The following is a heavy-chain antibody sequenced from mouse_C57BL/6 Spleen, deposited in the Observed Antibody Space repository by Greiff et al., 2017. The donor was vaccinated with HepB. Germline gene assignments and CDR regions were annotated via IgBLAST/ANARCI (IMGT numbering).Heavy chain of an antibody. CDR3: ARRGPHWYFDV. V-gene: IGHV1-59*01. CDR2: IDPSDSYT. J-gene: IGHJ1*03. D-gene: IGHD3-3*01. Sequence: QVQLKQPGAELVRPGTSVKLSCKASGYTFTSYWMHWVKQRPGQGLEWIGVIDPSDSYTNYNQKFKGKATLTVDTSSSTAYMQLSSLTSEDSAVYYCARRGPHWYFDVWGTGTTVTVSS. CDR1: GYTFTSYW.